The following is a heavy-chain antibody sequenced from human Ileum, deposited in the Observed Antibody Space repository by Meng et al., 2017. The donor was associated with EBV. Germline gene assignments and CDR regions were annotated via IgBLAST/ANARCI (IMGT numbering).Heavy chain of an antibody. CDR2: VYDGGAN. D-gene: IGHD3-16*01. CDR1: GVTVSGSWL. CDR3: ARYSPSVWWVDY. Sequence: QLPGSGPGVGTPSGSLSLSCAVSGVTVSGSWLRSLGQHPPATVVGVASKVYDGGANNYVASLKGRVTISLDKAKNELYLQLNTLSAADTAVYYCARYSPSVWWVDYWGQGTLVTVSS. J-gene: IGHJ4*02. V-gene: IGHV4-4*02.